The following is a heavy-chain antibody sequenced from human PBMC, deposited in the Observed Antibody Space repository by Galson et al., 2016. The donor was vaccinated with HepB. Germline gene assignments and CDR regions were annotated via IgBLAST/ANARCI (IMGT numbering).Heavy chain of an antibody. CDR2: IKQDGSEK. D-gene: IGHD6-19*01. Sequence: SLRLSCAASGFTFSNYWMTWVRQAPGKGLEWVANIKQDGSEKYYVDSVKGRFTISRDNAKNSVYLQMNSLRAEDTAVYYCARGQAVPAFWGQGNMVTVPS. CDR3: ARGQAVPAF. V-gene: IGHV3-7*04. CDR1: GFTFSNYW. J-gene: IGHJ4*02.